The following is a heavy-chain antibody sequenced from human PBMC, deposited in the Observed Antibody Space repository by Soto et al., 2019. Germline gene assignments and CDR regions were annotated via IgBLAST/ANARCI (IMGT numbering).Heavy chain of an antibody. Sequence: PSETLSLTCTVSGGSISSYYWSWIRQPPGKGLEWIGYIYYSGSTNYNPSLKSRVTISVDTSKNQFSLKLSSVTAADTAVYYCARQERIGDYVLDYWGQGTLVTVSS. J-gene: IGHJ4*02. V-gene: IGHV4-59*08. CDR3: ARQERIGDYVLDY. CDR1: GGSISSYY. D-gene: IGHD4-17*01. CDR2: IYYSGST.